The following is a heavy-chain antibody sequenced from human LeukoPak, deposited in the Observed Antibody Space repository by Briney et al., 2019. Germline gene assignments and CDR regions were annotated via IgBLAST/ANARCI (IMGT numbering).Heavy chain of an antibody. D-gene: IGHD1-26*01. V-gene: IGHV3-74*01. J-gene: IGHJ4*02. Sequence: GGSLRPSCAASGFTFSSYWMHWVRQAPGKGLVWVSRINSDGSTTTYADSVKGQFTISRDNAKNTLYLQMNSLRAEDTAVYYCARVLSPWDSGDYWGQGTLVTVS. CDR1: GFTFSSYW. CDR2: INSDGSTT. CDR3: ARVLSPWDSGDY.